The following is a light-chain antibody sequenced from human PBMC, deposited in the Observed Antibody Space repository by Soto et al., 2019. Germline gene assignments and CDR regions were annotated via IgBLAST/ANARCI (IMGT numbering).Light chain of an antibody. CDR1: QTINNY. Sequence: DIQMTQSPASLSASVGDRVTITCRPSQTINNYLNWYQQKPGKPPQLLIYAASTLHSGVPSRFSGSGSGTDFTLTITSLQPADFATYFCQQTYMPPLTFGGGTEVDIK. J-gene: IGKJ4*01. CDR2: AAS. CDR3: QQTYMPPLT. V-gene: IGKV1-39*01.